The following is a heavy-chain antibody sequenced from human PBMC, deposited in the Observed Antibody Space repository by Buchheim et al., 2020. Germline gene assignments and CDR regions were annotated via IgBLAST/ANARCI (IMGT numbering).Heavy chain of an antibody. V-gene: IGHV4-61*01. CDR3: ARDDPYASSSMDV. D-gene: IGHD2-2*01. Sequence: QVQLQESGPGLVKASETLSLTCTVSGGSVNSASYYWSWIRQPPGKGLEWIGYVYYSGSTNYNPSLPSLKSRVTLSVDMSQNQFSLKLSSVTAADTAVYYCARDDPYASSSMDVWGQGT. CDR2: VYYSGST. J-gene: IGHJ6*02. CDR1: GGSVNSASYY.